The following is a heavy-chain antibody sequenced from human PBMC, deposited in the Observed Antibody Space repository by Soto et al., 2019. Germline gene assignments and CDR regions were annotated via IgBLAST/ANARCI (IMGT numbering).Heavy chain of an antibody. CDR1: GGGNLRDYR. CDR3: ARGGDGYKFGADY. D-gene: IGHD2-21*01. J-gene: IGHJ4*02. CDR2: IIPKLGSA. V-gene: IGHV1-69*01. Sequence: QVQLVQSGAEVKEPGSSVKVSCKASGGGNLRDYRTTWVRRAPGQGLEWMGGIIPKLGSANYAQNFQGRVIVTADESTNTVYMELRSLGSDDTAVYYCARGGDGYKFGADYWGQGTPGTVSS.